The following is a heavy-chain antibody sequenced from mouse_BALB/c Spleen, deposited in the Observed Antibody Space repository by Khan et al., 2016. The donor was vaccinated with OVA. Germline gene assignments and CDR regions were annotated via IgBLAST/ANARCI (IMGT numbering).Heavy chain of an antibody. CDR2: INTYTGEP. J-gene: IGHJ4*01. D-gene: IGHD2-10*01. Sequence: QIQLVQSGPELKKPGETVKISCKASGYTFTNYGMNWVKQSPGKALKWMGWINTYTGEPTYADDFKGRFAFSLETSASIAYLQINNLKNENTATYCCARPPYFSNTMDYWGQGTSVTVSS. V-gene: IGHV9-3-1*01. CDR1: GYTFTNYG. CDR3: ARPPYFSNTMDY.